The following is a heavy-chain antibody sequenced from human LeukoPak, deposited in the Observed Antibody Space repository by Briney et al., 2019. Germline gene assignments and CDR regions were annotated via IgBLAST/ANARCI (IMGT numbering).Heavy chain of an antibody. D-gene: IGHD6-13*01. J-gene: IGHJ2*01. CDR2: IYYSGST. CDR1: GGSISSYY. CDR3: ARDPGPIAAAGFNWYFDL. V-gene: IGHV4-59*12. Sequence: SETLSLTCTVSGGSISSYYWSWIRQPPGKGLEWIGYIYYSGSTYYNPSLKSRVTISVDTSKNQFSLKLSSVTAADTAVYYCARDPGPIAAAGFNWYFDLWGRGTLVTVSS.